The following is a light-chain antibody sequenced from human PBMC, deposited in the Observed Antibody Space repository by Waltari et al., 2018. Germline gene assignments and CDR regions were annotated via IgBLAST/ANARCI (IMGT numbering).Light chain of an antibody. V-gene: IGKV3-11*01. J-gene: IGKJ5*01. CDR3: QQRTNLIT. CDR2: DAS. Sequence: IVLTQSPATLSLSPGERATLSCRASQSVSRYVAWYQQKPGQATRLLINDASNRATGIPDRFSGSGSGTDLTLTISSLEPEDFAVYYCQQRTNLITFGQGTRLEMK. CDR1: QSVSRY.